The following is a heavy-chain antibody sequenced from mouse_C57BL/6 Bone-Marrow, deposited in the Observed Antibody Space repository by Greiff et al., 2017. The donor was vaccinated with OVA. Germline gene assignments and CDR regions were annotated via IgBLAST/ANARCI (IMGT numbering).Heavy chain of an antibody. J-gene: IGHJ2*01. CDR3: ARWYDGYYVFYY. CDR2: INYDGSST. D-gene: IGHD2-3*01. CDR1: GFTFSDYY. Sequence: DVKLVESEGGLVQPGSSMKLSCTASGFTFSDYYMAWVRQVPEKGLEWVANINYDGSSTYYLDSFKSRFIISRDNAKNILYLQMSSLKSEDTATYYCARWYDGYYVFYYWGQGTTLTVSS. V-gene: IGHV5-16*01.